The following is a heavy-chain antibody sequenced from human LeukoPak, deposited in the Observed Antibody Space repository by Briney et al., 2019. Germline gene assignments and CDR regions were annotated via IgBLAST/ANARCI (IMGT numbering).Heavy chain of an antibody. CDR3: ARDEKQEVGSSLGYYYYYYMDV. Sequence: PSETLSLTCTVSGGSISSGSYYWSWIRQPAGKGLEWIGRIYTSGSTNYNPSLKSRVTISVDTSKNQFSLKLSSVTAADTAVYYCARDEKQEVGSSLGYYYYYYMDVWGKGTTVTVSS. CDR2: IYTSGST. D-gene: IGHD3-10*01. CDR1: GGSISSGSYY. V-gene: IGHV4-61*02. J-gene: IGHJ6*03.